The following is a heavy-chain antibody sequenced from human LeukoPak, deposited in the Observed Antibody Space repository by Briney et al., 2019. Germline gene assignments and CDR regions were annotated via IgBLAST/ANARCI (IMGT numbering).Heavy chain of an antibody. CDR2: ISYDGSNK. V-gene: IGHV3-30-3*01. J-gene: IGHJ4*02. CDR1: GFTFSSYA. D-gene: IGHD3-10*01. CDR3: ARARRYYYGSGSYRY. Sequence: PGGSLRLSCAASGFTFSSYAMHWVRQAPGKGLEWVAVISYDGSNKYYADSVKGRFTISRDNSKNTLYLQMNSLRAEDTAVYYCARARRYYYGSGSYRYWGQGTLVTVSS.